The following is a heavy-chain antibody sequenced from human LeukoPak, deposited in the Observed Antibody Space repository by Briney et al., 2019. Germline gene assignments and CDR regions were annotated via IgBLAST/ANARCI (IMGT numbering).Heavy chain of an antibody. CDR3: ARDKSSDTAMAPDFDY. D-gene: IGHD5-18*01. CDR1: GYTFTGYY. Sequence: ASVKVSCKASGYTFTGYYMHWVRPAPGQGLEWMGWINPNSGGTNYAQKFQGRVTMTRDTSISTAYMELSRLRSDDTAVYYCARDKSSDTAMAPDFDYWGQGTLVTVSS. CDR2: INPNSGGT. J-gene: IGHJ4*02. V-gene: IGHV1-2*02.